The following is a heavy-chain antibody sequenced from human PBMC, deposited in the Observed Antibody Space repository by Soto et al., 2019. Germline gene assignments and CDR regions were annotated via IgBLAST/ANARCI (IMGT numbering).Heavy chain of an antibody. CDR3: PSRYGGDLGF. Sequence: SETLSLTCAVSGGSISSGGYSWSWIRQPPGKGLEWIGYIYHSGSTYYNPSLKSRVTISVDRSKNTFSLKLSSVTAADPAVCNCPSRYGGDLGFWGKGPMVTASS. J-gene: IGHJ4*02. D-gene: IGHD2-21*02. CDR2: IYHSGST. CDR1: GGSISSGGYS. V-gene: IGHV4-30-2*01.